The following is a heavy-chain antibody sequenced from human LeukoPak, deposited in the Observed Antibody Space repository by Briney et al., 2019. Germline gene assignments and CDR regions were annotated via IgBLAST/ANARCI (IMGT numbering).Heavy chain of an antibody. J-gene: IGHJ4*02. Sequence: GGSLRLSCAASGFTFSSYSMNWVREAPGKGLEWVAYISRSSSSKHYADSVKGRFTISRDNAKNSLYLQMSSLRDEDTAVYYCVREDPSEYGSIDYWGQGTLVTVSS. V-gene: IGHV3-48*02. D-gene: IGHD3-10*01. CDR3: VREDPSEYGSIDY. CDR2: ISRSSSSK. CDR1: GFTFSSYS.